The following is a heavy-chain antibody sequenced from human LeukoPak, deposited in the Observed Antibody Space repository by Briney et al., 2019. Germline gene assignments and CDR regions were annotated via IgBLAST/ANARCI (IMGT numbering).Heavy chain of an antibody. CDR3: ARPVGNSGIDF. CDR1: GFIFSSYA. V-gene: IGHV3-30*01. CDR2: MSYDEINK. D-gene: IGHD1-26*01. J-gene: IGHJ4*02. Sequence: GSSVRLSCAASGFIFSSYAIHWVRQAPGKGLEWVAVMSYDEINKYYADSVKGRFTISRDNSKNTLYLQMNSLRAEDTAIYYCARPVGNSGIDFWGQGTLVTVS.